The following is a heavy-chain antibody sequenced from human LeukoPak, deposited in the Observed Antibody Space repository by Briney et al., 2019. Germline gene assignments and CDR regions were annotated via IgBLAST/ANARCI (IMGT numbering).Heavy chain of an antibody. V-gene: IGHV3-43D*03. J-gene: IGHJ6*02. CDR1: GFTFDDYA. Sequence: GGSLRLSCAASGFTFDDYAMHWVRQAPGKGLEWVSLISWDGGSTYYADSVKGRFTISRDNSKNSLYLQMNSLRAEDTALYYCAKDIVTGYYYGMDVWGQGTTVTVSS. CDR2: ISWDGGST. D-gene: IGHD2-21*02. CDR3: AKDIVTGYYYGMDV.